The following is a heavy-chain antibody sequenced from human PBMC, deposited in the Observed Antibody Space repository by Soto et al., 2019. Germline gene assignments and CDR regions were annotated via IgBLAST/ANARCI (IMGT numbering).Heavy chain of an antibody. J-gene: IGHJ5*02. Sequence: DVQLVETGGGIVPPGGSLRLSCAASGLTFNRYWMPWVRHAPGKGLVWVSHINTDGTNSNYADSVKGRFTISRDNAKSTLFLQMNSLTDEDTAVYYCAREFCSGGNCYTYYFDPWGQGIPVTVSS. CDR2: INTDGTNS. V-gene: IGHV3-74*01. D-gene: IGHD2-15*01. CDR3: AREFCSGGNCYTYYFDP. CDR1: GLTFNRYW.